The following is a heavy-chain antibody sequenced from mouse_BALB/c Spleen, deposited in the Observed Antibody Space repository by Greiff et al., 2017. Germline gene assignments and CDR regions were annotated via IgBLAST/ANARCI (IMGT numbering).Heavy chain of an antibody. CDR3: ARRSGTRYAMDY. CDR2: INPSTGYT. CDR1: GYTFTSYW. J-gene: IGHJ4*01. Sequence: LQESGAELAKPGASVKMSCKASGYTFTSYWMHWVKQRPGQGLEWIGYINPSTGYTEYNQKFKDKATLTADKSSSTAYMQLSSLTSEDSAVYYCARRSGTRYAMDYWGQGTSVTVSS. D-gene: IGHD1-3*01. V-gene: IGHV1-7*01.